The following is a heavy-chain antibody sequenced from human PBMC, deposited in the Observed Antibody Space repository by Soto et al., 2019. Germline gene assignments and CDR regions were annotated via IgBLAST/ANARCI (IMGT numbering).Heavy chain of an antibody. V-gene: IGHV3-23*01. Sequence: GGSLRLSCAASGLTFSSYAMSWVRQAPGKGLEWVSAISGSGGSTYYADSVKGRFTISRDNSKNTLYLQMNSLRAEDTAVYYCAKEMLSPSTAGDAFDIWGQGTMVTVSS. CDR1: GLTFSSYA. CDR3: AKEMLSPSTAGDAFDI. J-gene: IGHJ3*02. CDR2: ISGSGGST. D-gene: IGHD2-2*01.